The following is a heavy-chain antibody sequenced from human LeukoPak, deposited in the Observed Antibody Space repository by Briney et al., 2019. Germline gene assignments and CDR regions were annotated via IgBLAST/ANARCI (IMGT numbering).Heavy chain of an antibody. CDR2: IIASSGST. D-gene: IGHD5-12*01. V-gene: IGHV3-23*01. CDR1: GFSFNNYA. CDR3: VKGGYDYVEVAYFDF. Sequence: GGSLRLSCAASGFSFNNYAMSWVRQAPGKGLEWVSIIIASSGSTFYADSVKGRFTISRDNSKNTLYLQMNSLRVEDTAVYYCVKGGYDYVEVAYFDFWGQGTLDTVSS. J-gene: IGHJ4*02.